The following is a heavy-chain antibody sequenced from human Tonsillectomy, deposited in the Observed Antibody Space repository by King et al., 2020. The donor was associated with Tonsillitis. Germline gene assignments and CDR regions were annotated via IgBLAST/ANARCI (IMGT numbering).Heavy chain of an antibody. Sequence: EVQLVESGGGLVQPGGSLRLSCAASGFIFSNYAMSWVRQAPGKGLEWVSAISGSGGSTYYADSVKGHFTISRDNSRNTMYLEMNNLRAEDTALYYCAKPGVEWIELWATAFDIWGQGTMVTVSS. CDR3: AKPGVEWIELWATAFDI. CDR2: ISGSGGST. J-gene: IGHJ3*02. CDR1: GFIFSNYA. V-gene: IGHV3-23*04. D-gene: IGHD5-18*01.